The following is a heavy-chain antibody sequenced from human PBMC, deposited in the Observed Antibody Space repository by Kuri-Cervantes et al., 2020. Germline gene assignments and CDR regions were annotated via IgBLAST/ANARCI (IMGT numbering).Heavy chain of an antibody. Sequence: GGSLRLSCAASGFTFDDYAMHWVRQAPGKGLEWVSGISWNSGSIGYADSVKGRFTISRDNAKNSLYLQMNSLRAEDTTLYYCAKDIGPVGTEFYDYWGQGTLVTVSS. J-gene: IGHJ4*02. CDR2: ISWNSGSI. CDR1: GFTFDDYA. D-gene: IGHD6-13*01. CDR3: AKDIGPVGTEFYDY. V-gene: IGHV3-9*01.